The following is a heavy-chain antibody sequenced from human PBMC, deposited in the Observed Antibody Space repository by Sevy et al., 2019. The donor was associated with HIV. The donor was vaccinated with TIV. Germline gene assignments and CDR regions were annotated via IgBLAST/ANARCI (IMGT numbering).Heavy chain of an antibody. CDR1: GGSISNNNYY. CDR3: ARRRKIAAAGNWFDP. CDR2: IYISGST. Sequence: SETLSLTCTVSGGSISNNNYYWGWIRQPPGSGLQWIGSIYISGSTYYNPSLKSRVTISIDTSKIQFSLKLSSVTAADTAVCYCARRRKIAAAGNWFDPWGQGTLVTVSS. D-gene: IGHD6-13*01. V-gene: IGHV4-39*01. J-gene: IGHJ5*02.